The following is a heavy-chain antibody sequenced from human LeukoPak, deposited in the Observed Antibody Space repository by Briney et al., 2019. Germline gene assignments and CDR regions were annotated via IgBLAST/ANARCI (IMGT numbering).Heavy chain of an antibody. CDR3: ARDDRQGGPFDY. D-gene: IGHD3-16*01. Sequence: GGSLTLSCAVSGFTVSSIYMNRVRQAPGKGLEWVSIIYSGSSTYYADSVKGRFTISRDNSKNTLFLQMNSLRADDTAVYYCARDDRQGGPFDYWGERPLVPVPS. CDR1: GFTVSSIY. V-gene: IGHV3-53*01. J-gene: IGHJ4*02. CDR2: IYSGSST.